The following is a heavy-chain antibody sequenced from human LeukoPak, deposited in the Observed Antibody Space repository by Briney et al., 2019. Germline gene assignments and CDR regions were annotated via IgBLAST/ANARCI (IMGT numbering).Heavy chain of an antibody. D-gene: IGHD3-22*01. Sequence: ASVKVSCKASGGTFSSYAISWVRQAPGEGLEWMGGIIPIFGTASHAQKFQGRVTITADESTSTTYMELSSLRSEGTAVYYCARAYYYDSSVKKRHYFDYWGQGTLVTVSS. CDR2: IIPIFGTA. V-gene: IGHV1-69*01. CDR3: ARAYYYDSSVKKRHYFDY. CDR1: GGTFSSYA. J-gene: IGHJ4*02.